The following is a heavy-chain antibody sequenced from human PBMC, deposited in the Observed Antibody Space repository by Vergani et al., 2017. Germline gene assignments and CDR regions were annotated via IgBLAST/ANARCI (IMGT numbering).Heavy chain of an antibody. V-gene: IGHV1-69*04. CDR1: GGTFSSYA. CDR2: IIPILGIA. J-gene: IGHJ6*02. CDR3: AREEVVVVAATPLDYYGMDV. Sequence: QVQLVQSGAEVKKPGSSVKVSCKASGGTFSSYAISWVRQAPGQGLEWMGRIIPILGIANYAQKFQGRVTITADKSTSTAYMELSSLSSEDTAVYYCAREEVVVVAATPLDYYGMDVWGQGTTVTVSS. D-gene: IGHD2-15*01.